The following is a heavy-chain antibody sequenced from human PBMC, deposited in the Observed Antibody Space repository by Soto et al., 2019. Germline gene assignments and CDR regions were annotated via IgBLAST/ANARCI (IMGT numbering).Heavy chain of an antibody. J-gene: IGHJ6*02. CDR1: GFTVSSNY. V-gene: IGHV3-53*04. D-gene: IGHD3-22*01. Sequence: EVQLVESGGGLVQPGGSLRLSCAASGFTVSSNYMSWVRQAPGKGLEWVSVIYSDGSTYYADSVKGRFTISRHNSKNTRYLEMNSLRSEDTAVYYCARDPYYDSSGYLASNGMDVWGQGTTVTVSS. CDR3: ARDPYYDSSGYLASNGMDV. CDR2: IYSDGST.